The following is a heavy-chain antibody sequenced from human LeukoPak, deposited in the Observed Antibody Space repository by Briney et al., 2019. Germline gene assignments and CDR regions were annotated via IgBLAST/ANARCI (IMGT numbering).Heavy chain of an antibody. V-gene: IGHV7-4-1*02. CDR2: IDTNTGKP. Sequence: ASVKVSCKGSGYTFTNLAINWVRQAPGQGLEWMGWIDTNTGKPTYAQGFTGRFVFSLDTSVSTAFLQISSLKAEDTAVYYCARVAVAGTLYYYYMDVWGKGTTVTVSS. J-gene: IGHJ6*03. D-gene: IGHD6-19*01. CDR1: GYTFTNLA. CDR3: ARVAVAGTLYYYYMDV.